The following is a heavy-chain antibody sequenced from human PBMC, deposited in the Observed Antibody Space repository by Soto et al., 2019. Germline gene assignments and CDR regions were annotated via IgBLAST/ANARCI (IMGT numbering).Heavy chain of an antibody. CDR2: ISYDGSNK. D-gene: IGHD5-18*01. Sequence: GGSLRLSCAASGFTFSSYAMHWVRQAPGKGLEWVAVISYDGSNKYYADSVKGRFTISRDNSKNTLYLQMNSLRAEDTAVYYCARVRGYSYGRYYYYGMDVWGQGTTVTVSS. CDR1: GFTFSSYA. CDR3: ARVRGYSYGRYYYYGMDV. J-gene: IGHJ6*02. V-gene: IGHV3-30-3*01.